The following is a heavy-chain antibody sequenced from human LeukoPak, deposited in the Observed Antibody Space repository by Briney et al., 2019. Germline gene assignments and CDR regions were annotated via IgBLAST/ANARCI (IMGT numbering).Heavy chain of an antibody. CDR2: ISSSSSYI. V-gene: IGHV3-21*01. D-gene: IGHD4-11*01. CDR3: ASKSTQSAFDI. J-gene: IGHJ3*02. CDR1: GFTFSSYS. Sequence: GGSLRLSCAASGFTFSSYSMNWVRQAPGKGLEWVSSISSSSSYIYYADSVEGRFTISRDNAKNSLYLQMNSLRAEDTAVYYCASKSTQSAFDIWGQGTMVTVSS.